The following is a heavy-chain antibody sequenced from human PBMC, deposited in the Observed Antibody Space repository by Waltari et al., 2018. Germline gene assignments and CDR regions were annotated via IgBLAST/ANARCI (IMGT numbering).Heavy chain of an antibody. V-gene: IGHV1-46*01. J-gene: IGHJ4*02. CDR1: GYTFTSYY. CDR3: ARAQTYYYDSSGYYLGLGY. CDR2: INPSGGST. D-gene: IGHD3-22*01. Sequence: QVQLVQSGAEVKKPGASVKVSCKASGYTFTSYYMTWVRPAPGQGLEWMGIINPSGGSTSYAQKFQGRVTMTRDTSTSTVYMELSSLRSEDTAVYYCARAQTYYYDSSGYYLGLGYWGQGTLVTVSS.